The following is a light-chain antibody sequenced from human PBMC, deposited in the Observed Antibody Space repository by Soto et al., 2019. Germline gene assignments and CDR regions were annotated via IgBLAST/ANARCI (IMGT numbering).Light chain of an antibody. J-gene: IGLJ2*01. V-gene: IGLV3-9*01. CDR1: NIGSKH. CDR2: KDN. CDR3: QVWDINTGI. Sequence: SYELTQALSVSVALGQTARMTCGGNNIGSKHVHWYQQKPGQAPVLVIHKDNKRPSGIPERFSGSNSGNTATLTISRAQVGDEADYYCQVWDINTGIFGGGTKLTVL.